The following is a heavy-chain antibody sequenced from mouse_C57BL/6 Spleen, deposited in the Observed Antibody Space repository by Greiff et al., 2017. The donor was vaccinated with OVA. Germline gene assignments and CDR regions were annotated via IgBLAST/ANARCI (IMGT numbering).Heavy chain of an antibody. V-gene: IGHV1-39*01. CDR2: INPNYGTT. J-gene: IGHJ1*03. D-gene: IGHD1-1*01. CDR3: ARWAGSSLWYFDV. Sequence: VQLKQSGPELVKPGASVKISCKASGYSFTDYNMNWVKQSNGKSLEWIGVINPNYGTTSYNQKFKGKATLTVDQSSSTAYMQLNRLTSEDSAVYYGARWAGSSLWYFDVWGTGTTVTVSS. CDR1: GYSFTDYN.